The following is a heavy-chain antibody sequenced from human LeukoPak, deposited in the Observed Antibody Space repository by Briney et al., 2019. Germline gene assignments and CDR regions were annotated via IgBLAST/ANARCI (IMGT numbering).Heavy chain of an antibody. Sequence: GASVKVSCKASGGTFSSYAISWVRQAPGQGLEWMGRIIPILGIANYAQKFQGRVTITADKSTSTAYMELSSLRSEDTAVYYCARVRRYSGYDSLGYWGQGTLVTVSS. D-gene: IGHD5-12*01. V-gene: IGHV1-69*04. CDR2: IIPILGIA. CDR3: ARVRRYSGYDSLGY. CDR1: GGTFSSYA. J-gene: IGHJ4*02.